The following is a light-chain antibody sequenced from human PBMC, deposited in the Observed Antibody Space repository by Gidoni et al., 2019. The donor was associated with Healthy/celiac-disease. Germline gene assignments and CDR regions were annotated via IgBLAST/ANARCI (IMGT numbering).Light chain of an antibody. CDR1: SGSIASNY. V-gene: IGLV6-57*01. Sequence: NFMLTQPHSVSVSPGKTVTISCTRSSGSIASNYVQWYQQRPGSSPTTVIYEDNQRPSGVPDRFSGSIDSSSNSDSLTISGLKTEDEADYYCQSYDSSNWVFGGGTKLTVL. J-gene: IGLJ3*02. CDR3: QSYDSSNWV. CDR2: EDN.